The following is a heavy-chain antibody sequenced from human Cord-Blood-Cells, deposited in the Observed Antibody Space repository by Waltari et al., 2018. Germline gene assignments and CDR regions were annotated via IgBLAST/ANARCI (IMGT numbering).Heavy chain of an antibody. CDR2: TYYRSKWYN. J-gene: IGHJ4*02. V-gene: IGHV6-1*01. CDR3: ARDMSNTLYCSGGSCYSAMGY. D-gene: IGHD2-15*01. CDR1: GDSVSSNSAA. Sequence: QVQLQQSGPGLVKPLQTLSLTCVISGDSVSSNSAAWNWIRQSPSRGLEWLGRTYYRSKWYNDYAVSVKSRITINPDTSKNQFSLQLNSVTPEDTAVYYCARDMSNTLYCSGGSCYSAMGYWGQGTLVTVSS.